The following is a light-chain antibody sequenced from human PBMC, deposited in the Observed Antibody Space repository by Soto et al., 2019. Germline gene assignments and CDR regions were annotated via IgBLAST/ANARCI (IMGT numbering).Light chain of an antibody. V-gene: IGKV3D-15*01. CDR2: GAS. CDR1: QSVGSN. J-gene: IGKJ5*01. CDR3: QQCNNRPPIA. Sequence: EIVMTQSPVTLSVSPVESATLSCMASQSVGSNLAWYQQRPGQAPRLLIYGASTRATGIPVRFSGSGSGTEFTLTISGLQSEDFGVYLCQQCNNRPPIACGQGTRLEI.